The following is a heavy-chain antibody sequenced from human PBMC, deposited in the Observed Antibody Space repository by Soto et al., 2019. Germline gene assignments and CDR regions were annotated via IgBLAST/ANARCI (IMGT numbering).Heavy chain of an antibody. Sequence: ASVKVSCKASGGTFSSYAISWVRQAPGQGLEWMGGIIPIFGTANYAQKFQGRVTITADKSTSTAYMELSSLRSEDTAVYYCASSLGMRTFDYWGQGTRVTVSS. J-gene: IGHJ4*02. CDR2: IIPIFGTA. CDR1: GGTFSSYA. V-gene: IGHV1-69*06. D-gene: IGHD3-10*01. CDR3: ASSLGMRTFDY.